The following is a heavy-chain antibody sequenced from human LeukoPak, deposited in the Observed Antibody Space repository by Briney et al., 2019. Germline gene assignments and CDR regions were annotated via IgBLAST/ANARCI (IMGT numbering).Heavy chain of an antibody. Sequence: SETLSLTCNVSGGSISNTNYYWGWIRQPPGKGLEWIGSIYYSENTFHNPSLKSRVTIFVDTSKNQFSLNVSSVTAADTAVYFCARQFGAHTAGHWGPGTLVIVSS. J-gene: IGHJ4*02. V-gene: IGHV4-39*01. CDR1: GGSISNTNYY. CDR2: IYYSENT. D-gene: IGHD3-16*01. CDR3: ARQFGAHTAGH.